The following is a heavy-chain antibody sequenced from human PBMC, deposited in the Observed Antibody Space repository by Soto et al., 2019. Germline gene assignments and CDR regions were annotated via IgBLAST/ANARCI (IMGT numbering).Heavy chain of an antibody. CDR2: HSVSGCRT. CDR1: GLTFSSYA. D-gene: IGHD3-3*01. Sequence: PXGSLRLACAASGLTFSSYAMSWVRQAPGKGLCLVSTHSVSGCRTDYADCVEGRFTISRDNSKNTPSLQMNSLRAEDTAVYYCARDRGVGDYDFWSGYVARKPLGHLDDWGQGTLVTVSS. CDR3: ARDRGVGDYDFWSGYVARKPLGHLDD. J-gene: IGHJ4*02. V-gene: IGHV3-23*01.